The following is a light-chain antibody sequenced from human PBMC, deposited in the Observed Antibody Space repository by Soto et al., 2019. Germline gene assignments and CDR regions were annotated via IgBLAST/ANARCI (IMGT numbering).Light chain of an antibody. J-gene: IGKJ1*01. CDR2: GAS. Sequence: DIQLTQTPSSLSASVVDRVSFTCGASQGIRNDLAWFQQKAGKAPRRLIYGASSLQSGVPNRFSGSGSGTEFTLTIDSLQPEDFATYYCQQYETYSGTFGQGTKVDNK. V-gene: IGKV1-17*01. CDR3: QQYETYSGT. CDR1: QGIRND.